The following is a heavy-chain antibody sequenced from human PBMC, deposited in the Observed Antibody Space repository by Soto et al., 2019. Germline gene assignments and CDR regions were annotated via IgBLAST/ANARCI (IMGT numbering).Heavy chain of an antibody. J-gene: IGHJ4*02. V-gene: IGHV4-4*02. CDR1: SGSISSSNW. Sequence: QVQLQESGPGLVKPSGTLSLTCAVSSGSISSSNWWSWVRQPPGKGLEWIGEIYHSGSTNYNPSLKSRVTISVDKSKNLFSLKLSSVTAADTAVYYCARVGRGETWLRCFDYWGQGTLVTFSS. D-gene: IGHD5-12*01. CDR2: IYHSGST. CDR3: ARVGRGETWLRCFDY.